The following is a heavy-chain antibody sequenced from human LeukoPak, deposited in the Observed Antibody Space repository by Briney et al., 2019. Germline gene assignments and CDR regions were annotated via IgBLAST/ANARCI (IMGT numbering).Heavy chain of an antibody. V-gene: IGHV3-21*01. CDR2: ISSSSNYI. J-gene: IGHJ4*02. Sequence: GGSLRLSCAASGFTFSSYSMNWVRQAPGKGLEWVSSISSSSNYIYYADSVKGRFTISRDNAKNSLYLQMNSLRAEDTAVYYCARGAYAENYFDYWGQGALVTVSS. CDR3: ARGAYAENYFDY. CDR1: GFTFSSYS. D-gene: IGHD2/OR15-2a*01.